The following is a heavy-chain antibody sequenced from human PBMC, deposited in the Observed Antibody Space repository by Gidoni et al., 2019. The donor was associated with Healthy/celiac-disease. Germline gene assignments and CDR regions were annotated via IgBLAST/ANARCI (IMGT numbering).Heavy chain of an antibody. V-gene: IGHV4-4*02. CDR2: IYHSGGT. CDR3: ARESSSSGAHFDY. D-gene: IGHD6-6*01. J-gene: IGHJ4*02. CDR1: GGFTSSSNW. Sequence: QVQLQESGPGPVKTSGTLSLTCAVSGGFTSSSNWWSWARQPPGKGLEWIGEIYHSGGTNYNPSLKSRFTISVDKSKNQFSLKLSSVTAADTAVYYCARESSSSGAHFDYWGQGTLVTVSS.